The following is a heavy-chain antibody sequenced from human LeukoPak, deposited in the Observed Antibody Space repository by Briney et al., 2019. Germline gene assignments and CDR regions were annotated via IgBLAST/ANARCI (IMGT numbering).Heavy chain of an antibody. D-gene: IGHD2-15*01. CDR3: AVLQPSDRNPL. CDR2: ISGSGGST. Sequence: GGSLRLSCAASGFTFSSYAMSWVRQAPGKGLEWVSAISGSGGSTYYADSVKGRFTISRDNSKNTRYLQMNSLRAEDTAVYYCAVLQPSDRNPLWGQGTLVTVSS. J-gene: IGHJ4*02. V-gene: IGHV3-23*01. CDR1: GFTFSSYA.